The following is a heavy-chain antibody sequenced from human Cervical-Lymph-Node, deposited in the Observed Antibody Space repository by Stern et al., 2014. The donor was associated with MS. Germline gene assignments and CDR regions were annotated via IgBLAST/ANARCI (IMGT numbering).Heavy chain of an antibody. D-gene: IGHD6-13*01. J-gene: IGHJ4*02. V-gene: IGHV3-30*04. Sequence: VQLLESGGRVVQPGRSLRLSCAASGIAFSGYAMHWVRQAPGKGLEWGAFISYDGTSIYYTDSVRGRFTISRDNSKTTLYLQLSSLRPEDTAVYYCARQDQRLVTFDNWGQGTLVTVSS. CDR2: ISYDGTSI. CDR1: GIAFSGYA. CDR3: ARQDQRLVTFDN.